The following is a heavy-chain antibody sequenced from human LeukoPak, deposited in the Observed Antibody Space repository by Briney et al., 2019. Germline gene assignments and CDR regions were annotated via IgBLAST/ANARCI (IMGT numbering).Heavy chain of an antibody. V-gene: IGHV3-64*01. CDR3: AYSGYENYYYYGMDV. J-gene: IGHJ6*02. Sequence: GGSLRVSCAASGFTFSSYAMHWVRQARGKGLEYVSAISSNGGSTYYANSVKGRFTISRDNSKNTLYLQMGSLRAEDMAVYYCAYSGYENYYYYGMDVWGQGTTVTVSS. D-gene: IGHD5-12*01. CDR1: GFTFSSYA. CDR2: ISSNGGST.